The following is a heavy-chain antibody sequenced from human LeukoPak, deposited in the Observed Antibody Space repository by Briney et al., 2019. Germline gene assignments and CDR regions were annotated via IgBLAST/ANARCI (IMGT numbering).Heavy chain of an antibody. CDR1: GFTFSNYG. Sequence: GGSLRLSSAASGFTFSNYGMNWVRQAPGKGLEWVSYISSSSSSISYADSVKGRFTISRDNAEKSLHLQMNSLRAEDTAVYYCARGGAARPDYWGQGTLVTVSS. CDR2: ISSSSSSI. CDR3: ARGGAARPDY. V-gene: IGHV3-21*01. D-gene: IGHD6-6*01. J-gene: IGHJ4*02.